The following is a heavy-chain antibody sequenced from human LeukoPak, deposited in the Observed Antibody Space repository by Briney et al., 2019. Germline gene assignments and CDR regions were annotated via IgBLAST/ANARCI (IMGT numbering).Heavy chain of an antibody. CDR3: AKGGTELVYYYYYYMDV. CDR2: SSNCDGNT. J-gene: IGHJ6*03. CDR1: GFTFSSYA. D-gene: IGHD6-13*01. Sequence: PGCSLTVSCAASGFTFSSYAMSWVRQAPGKGLEGVSTSSNCDGNTYYADSVKGRFTIPRDNSKNTLYLQMNSLRAEDTAVYYCAKGGTELVYYYYYYMDVWGKGTTVTISS. V-gene: IGHV3-23*01.